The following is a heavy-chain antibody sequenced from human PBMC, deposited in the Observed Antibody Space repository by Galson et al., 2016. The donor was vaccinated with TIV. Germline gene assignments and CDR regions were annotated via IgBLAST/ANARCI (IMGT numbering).Heavy chain of an antibody. D-gene: IGHD3/OR15-3a*01. CDR2: IDPEDSYI. CDR1: GYNFTDYW. CDR3: VRPGLGIKATS. V-gene: IGHV5-10-1*01. Sequence: QSGAEVKMPGESLTISCKGSGYNFTDYWIAWVRQVPGKGLEWMGRIDPEDSYINYTPAFQGQGTISADKSIPTAYLHLGSLKASETAIYYCVRPGLGIKATSWGQGTLVTVSS. J-gene: IGHJ5*02.